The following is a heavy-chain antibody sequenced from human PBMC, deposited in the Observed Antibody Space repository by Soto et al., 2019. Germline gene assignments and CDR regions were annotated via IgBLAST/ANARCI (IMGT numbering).Heavy chain of an antibody. D-gene: IGHD6-25*01. Sequence: GGSLRLSCAGSTFNFTSYSLNWVRQAPGKGLEWVSSISSSSSYIYYADSVKGLFTISRDNAKNSLYLQMNSLRAEDTAVYYCAISVLCDLSPPAGYSGQASLVTVSS. CDR2: ISSSSSYI. CDR3: AISVLCDLSPPAGY. CDR1: TFNFTSYS. V-gene: IGHV3-21*01. J-gene: IGHJ4*02.